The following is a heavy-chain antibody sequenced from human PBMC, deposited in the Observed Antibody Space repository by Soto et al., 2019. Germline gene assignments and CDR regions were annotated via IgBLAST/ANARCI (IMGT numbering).Heavy chain of an antibody. V-gene: IGHV3-53*01. CDR3: ARPSGSSWYYFDY. Sequence: GGSLRLSCAASGFTVSSNYMSWVRQAPGKGLEWVSVIYSGGSTYYADSVKGRFTISRDNSKNTLYLQMNSLRAEDTAEYYCARPSGSSWYYFDYWGQGTLVTVSS. D-gene: IGHD6-13*01. J-gene: IGHJ4*02. CDR2: IYSGGST. CDR1: GFTVSSNY.